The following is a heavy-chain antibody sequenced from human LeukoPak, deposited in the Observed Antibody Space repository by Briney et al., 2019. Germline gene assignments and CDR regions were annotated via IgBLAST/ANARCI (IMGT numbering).Heavy chain of an antibody. Sequence: GGSLRLSCAASEFTFSSYAMSWVRQAPGKGLEWVSAISGSDGSTYYADSVKVRFTISRDNSKNTLYLLMNSLRAEDTAVYYCAKRPHPGDFIPLYYFDYWGQGTLVTVSS. J-gene: IGHJ4*02. V-gene: IGHV3-23*01. CDR1: EFTFSSYA. CDR2: ISGSDGST. CDR3: AKRPHPGDFIPLYYFDY. D-gene: IGHD1-1*01.